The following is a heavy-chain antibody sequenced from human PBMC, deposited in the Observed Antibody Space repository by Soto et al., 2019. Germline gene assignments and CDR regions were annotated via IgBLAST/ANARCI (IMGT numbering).Heavy chain of an antibody. D-gene: IGHD3-10*01. V-gene: IGHV3-48*02. CDR1: GFTFSSNS. J-gene: IGHJ4*02. CDR3: ARGIGYYGSGTYYYFDY. CDR2: ISTGGSTM. Sequence: GGSLRLSCAASGFTFSSNSMNWVRQAPGKGLEWISYISTGGSTMYYGDSVRGRFTISRDNAKNSLYLQMNSLRDEDTAVYYCARGIGYYGSGTYYYFDYWGQGTLVTVSS.